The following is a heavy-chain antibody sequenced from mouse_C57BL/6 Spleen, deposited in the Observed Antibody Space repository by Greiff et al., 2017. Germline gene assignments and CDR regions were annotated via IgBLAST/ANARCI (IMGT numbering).Heavy chain of an antibody. CDR3: ARERGYSNCVVDY. Sequence: EVQLQQSGPELVKPGASVKMSCKASGYTFTDYNMHWVKQSHGKSLEWIGYINPNNGGTSYNQKFKGKATLTVNKSSSTAYMELRSLTSEASAVYYCARERGYSNCVVDYWGQGTTLTVSS. CDR2: INPNNGGT. V-gene: IGHV1-22*01. J-gene: IGHJ2*01. D-gene: IGHD2-5*01. CDR1: GYTFTDYN.